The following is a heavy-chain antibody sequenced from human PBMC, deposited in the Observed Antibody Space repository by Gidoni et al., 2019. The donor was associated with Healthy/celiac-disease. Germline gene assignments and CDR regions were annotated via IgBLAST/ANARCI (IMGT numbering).Heavy chain of an antibody. D-gene: IGHD5-12*01. CDR3: ARVVEMATIGAFDY. CDR1: GGSISSYY. Sequence: QVQLQESGPGLVKPLETLSLTCTVSGGSISSYYWSWIRQPPGKGLEWIGYIYYSGSTNYNPSLKSRVTISVDTSKNQFSLKLSSVTAADTAVYYCARVVEMATIGAFDYWGQGTLVTVSS. V-gene: IGHV4-59*08. CDR2: IYYSGST. J-gene: IGHJ4*02.